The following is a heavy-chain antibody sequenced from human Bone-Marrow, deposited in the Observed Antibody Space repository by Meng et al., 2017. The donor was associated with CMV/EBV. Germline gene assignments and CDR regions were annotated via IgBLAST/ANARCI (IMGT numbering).Heavy chain of an antibody. CDR2: IIAILGIA. CDR3: ARPFDWLCN. V-gene: IGHV1-69*10. Sequence: SVKVSCKASGGTFSSYAISWVRQAPGQGLEWMGGIIAILGIANYAQKFQGRVTITADKSTSTAYMELSSLRSEDTAVYYCARPFDWLCNWGQGTLVTVSS. J-gene: IGHJ4*02. CDR1: GGTFSSYA. D-gene: IGHD3-9*01.